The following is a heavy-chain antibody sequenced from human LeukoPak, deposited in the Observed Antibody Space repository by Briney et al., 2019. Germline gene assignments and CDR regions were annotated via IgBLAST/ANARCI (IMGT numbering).Heavy chain of an antibody. CDR3: ARGVRGVKTHFDY. CDR2: INWNGGST. D-gene: IGHD3-10*01. CDR1: GFTFDDYG. V-gene: IGHV3-20*03. J-gene: IGHJ4*02. Sequence: GGSLRLSSAASGFTFDDYGMTWVRQAPGKGLEWVSGINWNGGSTGYADSVKGRFTISRDNAKNSLYLQMNSLRAEDTALYYCARGVRGVKTHFDYWGQGTLVTVSS.